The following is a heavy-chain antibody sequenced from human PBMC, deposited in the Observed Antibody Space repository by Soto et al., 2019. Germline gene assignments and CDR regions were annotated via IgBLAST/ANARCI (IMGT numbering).Heavy chain of an antibody. CDR3: VRDTSFDY. CDR1: GFTFSSYD. Sequence: EVQLVESGGGLVQPGGSLRLSCAASGFTFSSYDMHWVRQAPGKGLEYISAISSNGGITYYANSVKGRFTISRDNSKNMMYLQMGSLRAEDMAVYYCVRDTSFDYWGQGTLVTVFS. CDR2: ISSNGGIT. V-gene: IGHV3-64*01. J-gene: IGHJ4*02. D-gene: IGHD3-16*01.